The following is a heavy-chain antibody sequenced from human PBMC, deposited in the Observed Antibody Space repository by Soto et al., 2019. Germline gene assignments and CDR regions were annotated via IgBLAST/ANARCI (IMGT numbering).Heavy chain of an antibody. Sequence: PSETLSLTXGVYGGSFSSYYWTWIRQSPAKGLEWIAEINHSGSVNYNPSLRSRVTISLDASENQFSLRLNSVTAADTAVYYCARGRVNLVVVPGTTDLEALETYNYAGMDVWGQGTTVTVSS. CDR3: ARGRVNLVVVPGTTDLEALETYNYAGMDV. CDR2: INHSGSV. D-gene: IGHD2-2*01. J-gene: IGHJ6*02. CDR1: GGSFSSYY. V-gene: IGHV4-34*01.